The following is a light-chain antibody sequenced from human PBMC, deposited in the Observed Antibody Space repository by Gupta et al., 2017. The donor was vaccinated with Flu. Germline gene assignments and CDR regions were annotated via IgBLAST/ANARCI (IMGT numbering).Light chain of an antibody. Sequence: QSARTQPASVSGSPGQSITISCTGTSSDVGGYNYVSWYQHHPGKAPKLMIYEVINRPSGVSNRFSGSKSGNTASLTISGLQAEDEADYYCSSYTSSNSLEFGGGTKLTVL. V-gene: IGLV2-14*01. CDR3: SSYTSSNSLE. J-gene: IGLJ3*02. CDR2: EVI. CDR1: SSDVGGYNY.